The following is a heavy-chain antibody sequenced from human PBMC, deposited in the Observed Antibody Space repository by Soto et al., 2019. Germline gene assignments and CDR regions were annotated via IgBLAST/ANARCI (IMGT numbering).Heavy chain of an antibody. D-gene: IGHD2-15*01. CDR3: SACSGGACPQNYGMDV. Sequence: EVHLVESGGGLVKPGGSLRLSCAVSGFTFSSCTMNWVRQAPGKGLEWVSSISPSTSHIYYADSVKGRFTISRDNAKNSLFLQMNSLRAEDTAVYYCSACSGGACPQNYGMDVWGQGTTVTVSS. CDR2: ISPSTSHI. J-gene: IGHJ6*02. V-gene: IGHV3-21*01. CDR1: GFTFSSCT.